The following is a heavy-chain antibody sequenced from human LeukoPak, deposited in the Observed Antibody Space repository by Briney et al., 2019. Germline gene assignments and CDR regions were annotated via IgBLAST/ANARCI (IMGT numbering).Heavy chain of an antibody. Sequence: PGGSLRLSCAASGFTFSSSAMSWVRQAPGKGLEWVSYISSSGSTIYYADSVKGRFTISRDNAKNSLYLQMNSLRAEDTAVYYCATMGARDAFDIWGQGTMVTVSS. J-gene: IGHJ3*02. CDR3: ATMGARDAFDI. CDR1: GFTFSSSA. D-gene: IGHD1-26*01. CDR2: ISSSGSTI. V-gene: IGHV3-48*03.